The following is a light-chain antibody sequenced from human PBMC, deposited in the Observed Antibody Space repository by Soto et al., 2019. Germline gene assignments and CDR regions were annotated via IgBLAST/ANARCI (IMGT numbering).Light chain of an antibody. CDR2: RNN. CDR1: SSNIGSNY. J-gene: IGLJ3*02. V-gene: IGLV1-47*01. CDR3: AAWDDSLSGHWV. Sequence: QSVLTQPPSASGTPGQRVTISCSGSSSNIGSNYVYWYQQLPGTAPKLLIYRNNQRPSGVPDRFSGSKSGNSASLAISGLRSEDEADYYCAAWDDSLSGHWVFGGGTQLTVL.